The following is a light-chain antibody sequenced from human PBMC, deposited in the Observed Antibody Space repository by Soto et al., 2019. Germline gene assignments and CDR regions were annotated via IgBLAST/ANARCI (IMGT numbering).Light chain of an antibody. CDR1: KSDVGGYQY. Sequence: QSAPTQPASVSGSPGQSITISCTGTKSDVGGYQYVSWHQQLPGKAPKLIIYDVSNRPSGVSDRFSGSTSGNTASLTISGLQSEDEADYFCSSYTISSIYVFGTGTKVTVL. J-gene: IGLJ1*01. CDR2: DVS. CDR3: SSYTISSIYV. V-gene: IGLV2-14*03.